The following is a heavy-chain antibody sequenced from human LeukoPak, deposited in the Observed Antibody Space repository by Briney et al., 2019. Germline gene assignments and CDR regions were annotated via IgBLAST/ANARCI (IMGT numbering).Heavy chain of an antibody. Sequence: PSETLSLTCAVSGYSISSGYYWGWIRQPPGKGLEWIGSIYHSGSTYYNPSLKSRVTISVDTSKNQFSLKLSSVTAADTAVYYCARYYGSGMLYFDYWGQGTLVTVSS. D-gene: IGHD3-10*01. CDR3: ARYYGSGMLYFDY. V-gene: IGHV4-38-2*01. CDR1: GYSISSGYY. J-gene: IGHJ4*02. CDR2: IYHSGST.